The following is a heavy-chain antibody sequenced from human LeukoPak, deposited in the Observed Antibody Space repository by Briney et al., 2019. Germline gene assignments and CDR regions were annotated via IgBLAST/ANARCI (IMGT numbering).Heavy chain of an antibody. CDR2: IFPNGRT. D-gene: IGHD3-16*01. V-gene: IGHV4-39*07. Sequence: SETLSLTCSVSGYSMSTISYYWSWIRQPPGKGLEWIGNIFPNGRTNYIPSLKSRVSMSIDTSKNQFSLNLSSVTAADTAVYYCARGGGTSDYTVLNSWSQGTLVTVSS. J-gene: IGHJ4*02. CDR1: GYSMSTISYY. CDR3: ARGGGTSDYTVLNS.